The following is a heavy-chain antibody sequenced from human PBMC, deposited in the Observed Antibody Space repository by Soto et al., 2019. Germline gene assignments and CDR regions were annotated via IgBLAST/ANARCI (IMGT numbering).Heavy chain of an antibody. Sequence: ASVKVSCKASGFPFSGYYMHWVRQAPGQGLEWMGLINPSGVSTNYAQKFQGRVTLTRDTSTSTVSMELTSLRSEDTAVYYCALDTSDTDSWWFDPWGQGSLVTVSS. J-gene: IGHJ5*02. CDR2: INPSGVST. V-gene: IGHV1-46*01. D-gene: IGHD1-26*01. CDR1: GFPFSGYY. CDR3: ALDTSDTDSWWFDP.